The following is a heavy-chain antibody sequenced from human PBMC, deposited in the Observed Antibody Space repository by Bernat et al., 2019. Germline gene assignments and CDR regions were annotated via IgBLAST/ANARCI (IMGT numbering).Heavy chain of an antibody. CDR1: GFTFSSYW. Sequence: EVQLVESGGGLVQPGGSLRLSCAASGFTFSSYWMHWVRQAPGKGLVWVARINRDGSIPTYADSVRGRFTISRDNAKNTLFLQMTSLRVEDTAVYYCVRIGYSTSSLGIDYWGQGALVSVSS. D-gene: IGHD2-8*01. J-gene: IGHJ4*02. CDR2: INRDGSIP. V-gene: IGHV3-74*01. CDR3: VRIGYSTSSLGIDY.